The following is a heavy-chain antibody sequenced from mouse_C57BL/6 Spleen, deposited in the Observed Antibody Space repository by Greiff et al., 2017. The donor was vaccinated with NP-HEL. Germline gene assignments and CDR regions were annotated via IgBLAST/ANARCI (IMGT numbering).Heavy chain of an antibody. Sequence: EVKLVESEGGLVQPGSSMKLSCTASGFTFSDYYMAWVRQVPEKGLEWVANINYDGSSTYYLDSLKSRFIISRDNAKNILYLQMSSLKFEDTATYYCAREGGSYDAMDYWGQGTSVTVSS. CDR1: GFTFSDYY. CDR3: AREGGSYDAMDY. V-gene: IGHV5-16*01. D-gene: IGHD1-1*02. J-gene: IGHJ4*01. CDR2: INYDGSST.